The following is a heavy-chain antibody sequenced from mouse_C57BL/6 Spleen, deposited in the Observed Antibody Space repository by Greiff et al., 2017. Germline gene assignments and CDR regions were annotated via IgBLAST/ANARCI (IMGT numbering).Heavy chain of an antibody. V-gene: IGHV1-64*01. J-gene: IGHJ2*01. CDR2: IHPNSGST. Sequence: QVQLQQPGAKLVKPGASVKLSCKASGYTFTSYWMHWVKQRPGQGLEWIGMIHPNSGSTNYNEKFKSKATLTVDKSSSTAYMQLSSLTSEDSAVYYCARSLYGYYFDYWGQGTTLTVSS. CDR3: ARSLYGYYFDY. CDR1: GYTFTSYW. D-gene: IGHD1-2*01.